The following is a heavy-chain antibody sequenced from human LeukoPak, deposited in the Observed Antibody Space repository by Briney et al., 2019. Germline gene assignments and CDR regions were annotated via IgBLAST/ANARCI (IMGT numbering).Heavy chain of an antibody. CDR1: GGSFSGYY. CDR2: INHSGST. V-gene: IGHV4-34*01. CDR3: ARVSYYDSSGNRGAFDY. J-gene: IGHJ4*02. Sequence: SETLSLTCAVYGGSFSGYYWSWIRQPPGKGLEWIGEINHSGSTNYNPSLKSRVTISVDKSKNQFSLKLSSVTAADTTVYYCARVSYYDSSGNRGAFDYWGQGTLVTVSS. D-gene: IGHD3-22*01.